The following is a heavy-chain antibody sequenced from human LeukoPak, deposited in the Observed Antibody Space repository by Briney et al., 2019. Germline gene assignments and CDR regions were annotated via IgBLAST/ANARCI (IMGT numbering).Heavy chain of an antibody. CDR3: ARDRDDFWYYYYMDV. CDR2: IKQDGSEK. Sequence: GGSLRLSCAASGFMLSNYWVTWVRQAPGKGLEWVANIKQDGSEKYYVDSVKGRFTISRDNAKNSLYLQMNSLRAEDTAVYYCARDRDDFWYYYYMDVWGKGTTVTVSS. V-gene: IGHV3-7*01. J-gene: IGHJ6*03. CDR1: GFMLSNYW. D-gene: IGHD3-3*01.